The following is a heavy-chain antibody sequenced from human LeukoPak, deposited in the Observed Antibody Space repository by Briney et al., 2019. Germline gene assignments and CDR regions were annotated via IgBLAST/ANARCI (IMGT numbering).Heavy chain of an antibody. CDR1: GGSXSSYF. V-gene: IGHV4-59*08. D-gene: IGHD3-16*01. J-gene: IGHJ4*02. CDR3: ARHNYDYAAAFDY. Sequence: PSETLSLTCTVSGGSXSSYFWSWIRQXXXXGLEWIGYIYYSGSPNYTPSLNSRLTISVDTSQNQFSLKLTSVTAADTALYYCARHNYDYAAAFDYWGQGTLVTVSS. CDR2: IYYSGSP.